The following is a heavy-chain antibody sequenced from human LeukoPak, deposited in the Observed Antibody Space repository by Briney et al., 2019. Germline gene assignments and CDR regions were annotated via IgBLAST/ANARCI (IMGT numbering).Heavy chain of an antibody. V-gene: IGHV3-23*01. D-gene: IGHD3-16*02. Sequence: PGGSLRLSCAASGFTFSSYGMSWVRQAPGKGLEWVSAISGSGGTTYYADSVKGRFTISRDNSKNTLYLQMNSLRAEDTAVYYCAKDYYPSQGVGGTYRPLFYFDYWGQGTLVTVSS. J-gene: IGHJ4*02. CDR2: ISGSGGTT. CDR3: AKDYYPSQGVGGTYRPLFYFDY. CDR1: GFTFSSYG.